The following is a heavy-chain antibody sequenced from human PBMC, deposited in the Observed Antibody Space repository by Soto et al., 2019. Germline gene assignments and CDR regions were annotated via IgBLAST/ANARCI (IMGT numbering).Heavy chain of an antibody. Sequence: QVQLVESGGGVVQPGTSLRLSCAASGFTFRNYGMHWVRQAPGKGLEWVAIIRYDENNKYYADSVKGRFTISRDNSKNTLCLQMNSLRVEYTAVYYCAGDSVWTFDYWGQGTLVTVAS. V-gene: IGHV3-33*01. CDR3: AGDSVWTFDY. CDR2: IRYDENNK. CDR1: GFTFRNYG. D-gene: IGHD2-21*01. J-gene: IGHJ4*02.